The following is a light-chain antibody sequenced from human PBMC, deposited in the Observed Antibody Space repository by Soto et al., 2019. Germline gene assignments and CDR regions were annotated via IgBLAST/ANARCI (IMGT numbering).Light chain of an antibody. CDR1: QSVSSY. Sequence: EIVLTQSPATLSLSPRERATLSCRASQSVSSYLAWYQQKPGQAPRLLIYDASNRATGIPARFSGSGSGTDFTLTIGSLEPEDFAVYYCQQRSNWPLTFGGGTKVEIK. V-gene: IGKV3-11*01. CDR2: DAS. J-gene: IGKJ4*01. CDR3: QQRSNWPLT.